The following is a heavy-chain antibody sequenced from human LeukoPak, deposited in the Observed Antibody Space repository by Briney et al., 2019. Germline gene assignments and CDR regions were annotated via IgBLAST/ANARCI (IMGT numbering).Heavy chain of an antibody. CDR1: GSTVSSNY. Sequence: PGGSLRLSCAASGSTVSSNYMSWVRQAPGKGLEWVSVIYSGGSTYYADSVKGRFTISRDNSKNTLYLQMNSLRAEDTAVYYCARDQADLRAFDIWGQGTMVTVSS. V-gene: IGHV3-53*01. J-gene: IGHJ3*02. D-gene: IGHD6-13*01. CDR2: IYSGGST. CDR3: ARDQADLRAFDI.